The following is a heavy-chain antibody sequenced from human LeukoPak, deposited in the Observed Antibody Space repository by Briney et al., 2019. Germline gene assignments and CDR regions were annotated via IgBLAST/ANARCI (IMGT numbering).Heavy chain of an antibody. Sequence: WETLSLTCAVSGDSFSRHYWTWIRQSPGTGLEWSGDISHIGRTNYNPSLKSRVTISIDTSKNQFSLKLRSVTAADTAVYYCARDLVTVTKGFDNWGQGTMVSVSS. CDR3: ARDLVTVTKGFDN. J-gene: IGHJ3*02. V-gene: IGHV4-59*11. D-gene: IGHD4-17*01. CDR1: GDSFSRHY. CDR2: ISHIGRT.